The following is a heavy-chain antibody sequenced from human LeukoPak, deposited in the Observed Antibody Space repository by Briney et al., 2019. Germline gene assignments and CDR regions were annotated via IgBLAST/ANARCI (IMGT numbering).Heavy chain of an antibody. CDR2: MYYSGST. CDR3: ARQDYYYYMDV. Sequence: SQTLSLTCTVSAGSISGYYWSWIRQPPGKGLEWIGYMYYSGSTKYNPSLKSRVTISVDTSKNQLSLKLSSATAADTAVYYCARQDYYYYMDVWGKGTTVTVSS. V-gene: IGHV4-59*08. CDR1: AGSISGYY. J-gene: IGHJ6*03.